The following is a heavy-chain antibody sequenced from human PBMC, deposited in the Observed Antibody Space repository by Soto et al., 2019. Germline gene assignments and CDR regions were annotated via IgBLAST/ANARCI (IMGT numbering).Heavy chain of an antibody. Sequence: QVQLVQSGAEVKKPGSSVKVSCKASGGTFSSYAISWVRQAPGQGLEWMGGIIPIFGTANYAQKFQGRVTITADESTSTAYMERSSLRSEDTALYYCARDVGIAAADVPKFDPWGQGTLVTVSS. V-gene: IGHV1-69*01. CDR1: GGTFSSYA. CDR2: IIPIFGTA. J-gene: IGHJ5*02. CDR3: ARDVGIAAADVPKFDP. D-gene: IGHD6-13*01.